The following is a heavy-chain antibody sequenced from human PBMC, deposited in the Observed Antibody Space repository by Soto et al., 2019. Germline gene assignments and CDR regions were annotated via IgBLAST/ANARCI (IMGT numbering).Heavy chain of an antibody. CDR2: INHSGST. CDR1: GGYFSGYS. J-gene: IGHJ5*02. D-gene: IGHD2-2*02. V-gene: IGHV4-34*01. CDR3: ARGRGCSTSFYKGGDRWFDP. Sequence: SETLSLTCAAYGGYFSGYSWSWIRMPPGTGLEWIVEINHSGSTNDNPSLKSRVTISVDTSENQFSLKLSSVTAADTAVYYCARGRGCSTSFYKGGDRWFDPWGQGTLVTVSS.